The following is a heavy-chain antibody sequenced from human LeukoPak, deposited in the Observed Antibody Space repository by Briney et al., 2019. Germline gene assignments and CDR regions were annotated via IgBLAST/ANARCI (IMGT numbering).Heavy chain of an antibody. D-gene: IGHD6-19*01. V-gene: IGHV3-9*01. Sequence: GRSLRLSCAASGFTFDDYAMHWVRQAPGKGLEWVSGISWNSGSIGYADSVKGRFTISRDNAKNSLYLQMNSLRAEDTALYYCAKDLFASSGWFDYWGQGTLVTVSS. CDR1: GFTFDDYA. CDR3: AKDLFASSGWFDY. J-gene: IGHJ4*02. CDR2: ISWNSGSI.